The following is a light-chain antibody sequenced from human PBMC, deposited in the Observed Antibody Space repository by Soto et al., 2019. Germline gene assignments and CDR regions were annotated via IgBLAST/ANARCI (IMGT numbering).Light chain of an antibody. CDR1: QSVSSY. CDR3: LQRSTWPPT. J-gene: IGKJ1*01. Sequence: EIVLTQSPATLSLSPGERATLSCRASQSVSSYLAWYQQKPGQAPRLLIYDASNRATGIPARFSGSGSGTDFTLTIRSLVPVGFAVYFFLQRSTWPPTFGQWSTVDIK. CDR2: DAS. V-gene: IGKV3-11*01.